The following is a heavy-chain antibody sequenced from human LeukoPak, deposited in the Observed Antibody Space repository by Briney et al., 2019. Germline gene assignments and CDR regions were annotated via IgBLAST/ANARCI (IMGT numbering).Heavy chain of an antibody. Sequence: GGSLRLSCAASGFTFSGSAMHWVRQASGKGRSWFAGFKGKANSYATAYAASVKGRFTISRDDSKNTAYLQMNSLKTEDTAVYYCTRRGYDYGGNSEPPTIEDYWGQGTLVAVSS. D-gene: IGHD4-23*01. CDR1: GFTFSGSA. CDR2: FKGKANSYAT. J-gene: IGHJ4*02. CDR3: TRRGYDYGGNSEPPTIEDY. V-gene: IGHV3-73*01.